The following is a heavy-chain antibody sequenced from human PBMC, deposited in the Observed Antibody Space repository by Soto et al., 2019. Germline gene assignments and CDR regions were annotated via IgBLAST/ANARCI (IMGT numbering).Heavy chain of an antibody. CDR1: GFTFSSYA. CDR3: AASNYDFWSGYRSDVDV. V-gene: IGHV3-23*01. Sequence: GGSLRLSCAASGFTFSSYAMSWVRQAAGKGLEWVSAISGSGGSTYYADSVKGRFTISRDNSKNTLYLQMNSLRAEDTAVYYCAASNYDFWSGYRSDVDVWGKGTTVTVSS. J-gene: IGHJ6*04. D-gene: IGHD3-3*01. CDR2: ISGSGGST.